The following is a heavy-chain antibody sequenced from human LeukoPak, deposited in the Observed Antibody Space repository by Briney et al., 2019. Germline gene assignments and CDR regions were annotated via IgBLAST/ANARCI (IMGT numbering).Heavy chain of an antibody. J-gene: IGHJ4*02. Sequence: GGSLRLSCAASGFTFSSYWMSWVRQAPGKGLEWVANIKQDGSEKYYVDSVKGRFTISRDNAKSSLYLQMNSLRAEDTAVYYCARESGSSAMRDFDYWGQGTLVTVSS. V-gene: IGHV3-7*01. CDR3: ARESGSSAMRDFDY. D-gene: IGHD6-6*01. CDR2: IKQDGSEK. CDR1: GFTFSSYW.